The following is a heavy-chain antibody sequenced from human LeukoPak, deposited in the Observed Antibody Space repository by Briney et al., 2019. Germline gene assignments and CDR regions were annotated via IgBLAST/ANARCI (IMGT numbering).Heavy chain of an antibody. Sequence: SQTLSLTCTVSGGSISSGGYYWSWIRQPPGKGLEWIGYIYHSGSTYYNPSLKSRVTISVDRSKNQFSLKLSSVTAADTAVYYCARGSADYSSSQDFDYWGQGTLVTVSS. CDR3: ARGSADYSSSQDFDY. V-gene: IGHV4-30-2*01. D-gene: IGHD6-6*01. CDR1: GGSISSGGYY. CDR2: IYHSGST. J-gene: IGHJ4*02.